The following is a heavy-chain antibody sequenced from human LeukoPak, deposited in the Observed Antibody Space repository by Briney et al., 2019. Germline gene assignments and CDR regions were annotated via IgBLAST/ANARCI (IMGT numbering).Heavy chain of an antibody. CDR3: AKDLPDYGDYIEGY. D-gene: IGHD4-17*01. CDR1: GFTFSSFA. V-gene: IGHV3-23*01. CDR2: ISGSGGST. Sequence: GSLRPSLAAAGFTFSSFAMSWVRQAPGKGLEGVSTISGSGGSTNYADSVKGRFTFSRDNSKNTLYLQMNSLRAEDTAVYYCAKDLPDYGDYIEGYWGQGTLVTVSS. J-gene: IGHJ4*02.